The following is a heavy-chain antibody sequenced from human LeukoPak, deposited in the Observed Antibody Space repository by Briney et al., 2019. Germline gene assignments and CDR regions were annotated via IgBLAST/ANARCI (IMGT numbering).Heavy chain of an antibody. Sequence: PSETLSLTCTVSGGSISSSSYYWSWIRQPPGKGLGWIGYIYYSGGTNYNPSLKSRVTISVDTSKNQFSLKLSSVTAADAAVYFCGRLGSYGPGGYPGFAYGGQGTLVTVSS. D-gene: IGHD3-10*01. CDR1: GGSISSSSYY. V-gene: IGHV4-61*01. CDR2: IYYSGGT. CDR3: GRLGSYGPGGYPGFAY. J-gene: IGHJ4*02.